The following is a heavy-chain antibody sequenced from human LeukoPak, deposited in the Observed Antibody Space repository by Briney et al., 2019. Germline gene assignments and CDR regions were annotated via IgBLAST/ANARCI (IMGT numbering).Heavy chain of an antibody. Sequence: PGGSLRLSCTASGFTFSDHHMSWIRQAPGKGLEWVSYIGGSGAPIQYADSVKGRFTVPRDNADNSLFLQMDSLRAEDTAIYYCARDRRPSVYGGLDNWGQGTLVTVSS. CDR2: IGGSGAPI. D-gene: IGHD4/OR15-4a*01. V-gene: IGHV3-11*01. CDR3: ARDRRPSVYGGLDN. J-gene: IGHJ4*02. CDR1: GFTFSDHH.